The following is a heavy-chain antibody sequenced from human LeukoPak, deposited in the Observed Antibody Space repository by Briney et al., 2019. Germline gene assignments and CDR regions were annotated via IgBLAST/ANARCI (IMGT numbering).Heavy chain of an antibody. Sequence: GASVKVSCKVSGYTLTELSMHWVRQAPGKGLEWMGGSDPEDGETIYAQKFQGRVTMTEDTSTDTAYMELSSLRSEDTAVYYCATDGSGSYYNVRGYGMDVWGQGTTVTVSS. J-gene: IGHJ6*02. D-gene: IGHD3-10*01. CDR2: SDPEDGET. CDR3: ATDGSGSYYNVRGYGMDV. CDR1: GYTLTELS. V-gene: IGHV1-24*01.